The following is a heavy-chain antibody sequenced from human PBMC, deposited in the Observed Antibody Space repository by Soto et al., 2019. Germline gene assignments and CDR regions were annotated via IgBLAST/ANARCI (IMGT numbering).Heavy chain of an antibody. V-gene: IGHV3-15*07. D-gene: IGHD3-9*01. Sequence: GGSLRLSCAASGFTFSNAWMNWVRQAPGKGLEWVGRIKSKTDGGTTDYAAPVKGRFTISRDDSKNTLYLQMNSLKTEDTAVYYCTTDLWSLVKLRYFDWLLQTIDWGQGTLVTVSS. CDR1: GFTFSNAW. CDR2: IKSKTDGGTT. J-gene: IGHJ4*02. CDR3: TTDLWSLVKLRYFDWLLQTID.